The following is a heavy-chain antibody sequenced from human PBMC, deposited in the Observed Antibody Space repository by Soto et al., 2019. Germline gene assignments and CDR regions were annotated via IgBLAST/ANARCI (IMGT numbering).Heavy chain of an antibody. CDR3: ARGYFDSGHGYDL. J-gene: IGHJ5*02. D-gene: IGHD3-10*01. V-gene: IGHV5-51*01. CDR1: GHLFNNHW. Sequence: GESLKISCKGPGHLFNNHWIGWVSQTPGKGLEWMGLIFTRDSETKTSPSFQGHVSFSVDNSINTVYLQWTSLKTTDTGIYFCARGYFDSGHGYDLWGQGTLVTVSS. CDR2: IFTRDSET.